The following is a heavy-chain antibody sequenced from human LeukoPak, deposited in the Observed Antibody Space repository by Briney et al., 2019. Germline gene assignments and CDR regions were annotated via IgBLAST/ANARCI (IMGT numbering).Heavy chain of an antibody. D-gene: IGHD6-19*01. CDR3: ARSSGWRSEFDY. J-gene: IGHJ4*02. V-gene: IGHV3-7*01. CDR1: GFIFSSYW. Sequence: GGSLRLSCAASGFIFSSYWMTWVRQAPGKGLEWVANIKYDGSDGYYVDSVKGRFTISRDNAKNSLYLQMNSLRAEDTAVYYCARSSGWRSEFDYWGQGTLVTVSS. CDR2: IKYDGSDG.